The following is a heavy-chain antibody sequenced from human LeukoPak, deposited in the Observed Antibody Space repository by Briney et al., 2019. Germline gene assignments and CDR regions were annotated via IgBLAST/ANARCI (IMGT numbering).Heavy chain of an antibody. V-gene: IGHV3-30*18. CDR2: ISYDGSNK. D-gene: IGHD1-26*01. J-gene: IGHJ1*01. Sequence: GRSLRLSCAASGFTFSSYGMHWVRQAPGKGLEWVAGISYDGSNKYYADSVKGRFTISRDNSKNTLSLQMNSLRVEDTAVYYCAQDRLVGAAGGFAYFQHWGQRTLVSASS. CDR1: GFTFSSYG. CDR3: AQDRLVGAAGGFAYFQH.